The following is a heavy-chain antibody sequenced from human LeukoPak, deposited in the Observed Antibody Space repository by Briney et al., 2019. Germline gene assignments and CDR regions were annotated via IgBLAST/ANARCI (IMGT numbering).Heavy chain of an antibody. J-gene: IGHJ3*02. D-gene: IGHD3-22*01. V-gene: IGHV1-18*01. CDR2: ISGYNGNT. CDR3: ARDSLQIYYDSSGYHLDAFDN. Sequence: ASVTVSCKPSGYTXTSYGISWVRQAPGQGLEWMGWISGYNGNTKYAQKLQGRVTMTTDTSTSTAYMELRSLRSDDTAVYYCARDSLQIYYDSSGYHLDAFDNWGQGTMVTVSS. CDR1: GYTXTSYG.